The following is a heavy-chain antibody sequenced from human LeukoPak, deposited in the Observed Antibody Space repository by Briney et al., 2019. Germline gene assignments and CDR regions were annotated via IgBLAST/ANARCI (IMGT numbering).Heavy chain of an antibody. CDR1: GFTVSSNY. Sequence: GGSLRLSCAASGFTVSSNYMSWVRQAPGKGLEWVSVIYSGGSTYYADSVKGRFTISRDNSKNTLYLQMNSLRAEDTAVHYCARVAAPHTYYFDYWGQGTLVTVSS. J-gene: IGHJ4*02. CDR2: IYSGGST. V-gene: IGHV3-66*01. D-gene: IGHD2-15*01. CDR3: ARVAAPHTYYFDY.